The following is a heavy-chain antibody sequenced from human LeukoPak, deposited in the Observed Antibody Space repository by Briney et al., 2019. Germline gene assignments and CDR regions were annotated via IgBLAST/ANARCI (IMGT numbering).Heavy chain of an antibody. CDR1: GDSISSSGHY. D-gene: IGHD3-3*01. J-gene: IGHJ4*02. V-gene: IGHV4-30-4*01. CDR3: ARGDYDFWSGYSPYYFDY. CDR2: IYYSGST. Sequence: PSETLSLTCSVSGDSISSSGHYWSWIRQPPGKGLEWIGYIYYSGSTYYNPSLKSRVTISVDTSKNQFSLKLGSVTAADTAVYYCARGDYDFWSGYSPYYFDYWGQGTLVTVSS.